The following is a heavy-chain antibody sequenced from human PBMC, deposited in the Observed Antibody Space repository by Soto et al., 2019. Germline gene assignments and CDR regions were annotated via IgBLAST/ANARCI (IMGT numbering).Heavy chain of an antibody. D-gene: IGHD3-10*01. V-gene: IGHV1-8*01. CDR1: GYTFTSYD. CDR3: ARGGSTMVRGVTDY. CDR2: MNPNRGNT. Sequence: QVQLVQSGAEVKKPGASVKVSCKASGYTFTSYDINWVRQATGQGLEWMGWMNPNRGNTGYAQKFQGRVTMTRNTSISTAYMELISLRAEDTAVYYGARGGSTMVRGVTDYWGQGTLVTVSS. J-gene: IGHJ4*02.